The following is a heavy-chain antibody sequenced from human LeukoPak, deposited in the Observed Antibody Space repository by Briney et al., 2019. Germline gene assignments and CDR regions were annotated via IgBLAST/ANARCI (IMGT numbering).Heavy chain of an antibody. D-gene: IGHD3-10*01. CDR1: GYTFTGYY. Sequence: ASVKVSCKASGYTFTGYYMHWVRQAPGQGLEWMGWINPNSGGTNYAQKFQGRVTMTRDTSISTAYMQLSRRRSDDTAVYYCARGTRSGSYNVDYWGQGTLVTVSS. CDR3: ARGTRSGSYNVDY. J-gene: IGHJ4*02. CDR2: INPNSGGT. V-gene: IGHV1-2*02.